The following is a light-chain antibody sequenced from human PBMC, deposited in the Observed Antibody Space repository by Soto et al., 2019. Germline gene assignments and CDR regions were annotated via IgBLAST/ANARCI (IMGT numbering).Light chain of an antibody. CDR3: HHYESSLWT. CDR1: QSVSSNH. CDR2: AAS. Sequence: EIVLTQSPGTLSLSPGERVTLSCRASQSVSSNHLNWYRHKPGQSPRLLIHAASRRAAGVPDSFSGSGSGTDFIRTNGRLEAEDCAGNCCHHYESSLWTFG. J-gene: IGKJ1*01. V-gene: IGKV3-20*01.